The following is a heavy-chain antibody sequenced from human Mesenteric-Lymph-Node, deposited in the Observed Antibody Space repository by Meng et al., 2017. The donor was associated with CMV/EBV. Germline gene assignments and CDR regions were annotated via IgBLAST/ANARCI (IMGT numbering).Heavy chain of an antibody. CDR3: ARGENGVHH. CDR2: IYYNGPT. V-gene: IGHV4-59*01. Sequence: SETLSLTCSVSGGSMNSYYWSWIRQPSGKGLEWIGYIYYNGPTNYNPSLKSRVTISIDTSKNQFSLNLRSVTAADTAVYYCARGENGVHHWGQGTLVTVSS. D-gene: IGHD2-8*01. CDR1: GGSMNSYY. J-gene: IGHJ5*02.